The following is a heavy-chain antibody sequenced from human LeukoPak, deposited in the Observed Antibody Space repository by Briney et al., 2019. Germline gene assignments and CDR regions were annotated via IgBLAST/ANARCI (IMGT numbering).Heavy chain of an antibody. CDR1: GGSISGYY. CDR2: IYYSGIT. Sequence: LVKPSETLSLTCTVSGGSISGYYWSWIRQPPGKGLEWIGYIYYSGITNYNPSLKSRVTISVDTSKNQFSLRLSSVTAADTAVYYCARSEGYCGGGSCYYFDYWGQGTLVTVSS. V-gene: IGHV4-59*08. J-gene: IGHJ4*02. CDR3: ARSEGYCGGGSCYYFDY. D-gene: IGHD2-15*01.